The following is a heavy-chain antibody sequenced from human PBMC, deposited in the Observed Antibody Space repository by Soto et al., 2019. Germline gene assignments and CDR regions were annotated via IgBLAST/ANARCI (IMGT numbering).Heavy chain of an antibody. CDR3: AKASTWYPYFAY. Sequence: PGGSLRLSCAACGFTFSSYAMSWVRQAPGKGLEWVSAISSSGGSTYYADSVKGRFTISRDNSKNTLYLQMNTLTAEDTAVYYCAKASTWYPYFAYWGQGTLVTVSS. CDR2: ISSSGGST. J-gene: IGHJ4*02. CDR1: GFTFSSYA. D-gene: IGHD6-13*01. V-gene: IGHV3-23*01.